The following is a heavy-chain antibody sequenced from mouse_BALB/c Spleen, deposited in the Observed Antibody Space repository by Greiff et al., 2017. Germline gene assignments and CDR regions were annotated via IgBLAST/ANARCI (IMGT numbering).Heavy chain of an antibody. CDR3: LSTVVDV. Sequence: LQQSGAELVKPGASVKLSCTASGFNIKDTYMHWVKQRPEQGLEWIGRIDPANGNTKYDPKFQGKATITADTSSNTAYLQLSSLTSEDTAVYYCLSTVVDVWGAGTTVTVSS. CDR1: GFNIKDTY. CDR2: IDPANGNT. D-gene: IGHD1-1*01. V-gene: IGHV14-3*02. J-gene: IGHJ1*01.